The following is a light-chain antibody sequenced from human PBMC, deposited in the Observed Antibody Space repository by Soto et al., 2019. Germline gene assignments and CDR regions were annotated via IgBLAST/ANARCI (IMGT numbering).Light chain of an antibody. CDR1: SSDVGGYNY. J-gene: IGLJ2*01. CDR3: CSYAGSYPFVV. CDR2: DVS. V-gene: IGLV2-11*01. Sequence: QSALTQPRSVSGSPGQSVNISCTGTSSDVGGYNYVSWYQQLPGKAPQLMIYDVSKRPSGVPDRFSGSKSGNTASLTISGLQAEDEADYYCCSYAGSYPFVVFGGGTKLTVL.